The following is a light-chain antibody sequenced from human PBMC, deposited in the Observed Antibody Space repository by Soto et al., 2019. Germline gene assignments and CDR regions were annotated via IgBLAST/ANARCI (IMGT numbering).Light chain of an antibody. Sequence: EIALTKSPGTLSLSPGERATLSCRASQSVTSSYLAWYKHKPGQPPRLLIYAASSRATGIPDRVSGSGSGTEFTLTISRLEPEDFEMYYCQQYGSSPWTFGQGTKVDIK. CDR3: QQYGSSPWT. V-gene: IGKV3-20*01. J-gene: IGKJ1*01. CDR2: AAS. CDR1: QSVTSSY.